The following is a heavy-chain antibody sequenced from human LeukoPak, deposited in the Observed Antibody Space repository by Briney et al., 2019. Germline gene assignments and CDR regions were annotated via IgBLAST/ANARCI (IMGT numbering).Heavy chain of an antibody. CDR1: GGTFSGYA. V-gene: IGHV1-69*05. Sequence: GASVKVSCKASGGTFSGYAISWVRQAPGQGLEWMGGIIPIFGTANYAQKFQGRVTITTDESTSTAYMELSSLRSEDTAVYYCAREVRDGYSICYFDYWGQGTLVTVSS. CDR3: AREVRDGYSICYFDY. J-gene: IGHJ4*02. CDR2: IIPIFGTA. D-gene: IGHD5-24*01.